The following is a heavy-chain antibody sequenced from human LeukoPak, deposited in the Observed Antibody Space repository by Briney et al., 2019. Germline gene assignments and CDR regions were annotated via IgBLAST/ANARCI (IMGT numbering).Heavy chain of an antibody. D-gene: IGHD2-2*01. CDR2: IIPIFGTA. CDR3: ARDIGCSSTSCPPSYYYGMDV. V-gene: IGHV1-69*13. J-gene: IGHJ6*04. Sequence: GASVKVSCKASGGTFSSYAISWVRQAPGQGLEWMGGIIPIFGTANYAQKLQGRVTITADESTSTAYMELSSLRSEDTAVYYCARDIGCSSTSCPPSYYYGMDVWGKGTTVTVSS. CDR1: GGTFSSYA.